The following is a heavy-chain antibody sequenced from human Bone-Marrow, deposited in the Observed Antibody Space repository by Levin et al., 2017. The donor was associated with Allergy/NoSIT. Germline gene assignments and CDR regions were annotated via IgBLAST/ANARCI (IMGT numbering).Heavy chain of an antibody. CDR3: AKSIPQQLVPFDY. CDR1: GGSISSSSYY. CDR2: IYYSGST. D-gene: IGHD6-13*01. V-gene: IGHV4-39*07. Sequence: ASQTLSLTCTVSGGSISSSSYYWGWIRQPPGKGLEWIGSIYYSGSTYYNPSLKSRVTISVDTSKNQFSLKLSSVTAADTAVYYCAKSIPQQLVPFDYWGQGTLVTVSS. J-gene: IGHJ4*02.